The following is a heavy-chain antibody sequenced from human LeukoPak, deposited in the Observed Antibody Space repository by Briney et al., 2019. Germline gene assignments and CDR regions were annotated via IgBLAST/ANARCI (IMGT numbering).Heavy chain of an antibody. CDR2: IYYSGST. Sequence: SETLSLTCTVSGGSISSSSYYWGWIRQPPGKGLEWIGSIYYSGSTYYNPSLKSRVTISVDTSKNQFSLKLSSVTAADTAVYYCARKGKAARPGWFDPWGQGTLVTVSS. CDR1: GGSISSSSYY. CDR3: ARKGKAARPGWFDP. D-gene: IGHD6-6*01. V-gene: IGHV4-39*01. J-gene: IGHJ5*02.